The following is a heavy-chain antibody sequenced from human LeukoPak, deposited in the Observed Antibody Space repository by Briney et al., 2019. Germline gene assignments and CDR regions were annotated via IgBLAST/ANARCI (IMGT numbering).Heavy chain of an antibody. CDR2: INPNSGDT. CDR3: ARDLYTSSWYYYYYMDV. D-gene: IGHD6-13*01. J-gene: IGHJ6*03. V-gene: IGHV1-2*02. CDR1: GYTFTSYG. Sequence: ASVKVSCKASGYTFTSYGISWVRQAPGQGLEWMGWINPNSGDTNYAQKFQGRVTMTRDTSISTAYMELSRLRSDDTAVYYCARDLYTSSWYYYYYMDVWGKGTTVTISS.